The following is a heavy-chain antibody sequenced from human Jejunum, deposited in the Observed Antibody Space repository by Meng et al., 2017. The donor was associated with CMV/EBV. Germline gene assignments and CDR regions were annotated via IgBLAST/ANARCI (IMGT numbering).Heavy chain of an antibody. Sequence: SPTSTPVGFCWLRQPPGQALEWLAFIYWDDDNRYNPSLRNRLTITKDAPSNQVLLTMTNMDPADTATYYCVHRKDYSGNWNGGSADFWGQGALVTVSS. CDR3: VHRKDYSGNWNGGSADF. CDR2: IYWDDDN. D-gene: IGHD4-11*01. J-gene: IGHJ4*02. V-gene: IGHV2-5*02. CDR1: SPTSTPVG.